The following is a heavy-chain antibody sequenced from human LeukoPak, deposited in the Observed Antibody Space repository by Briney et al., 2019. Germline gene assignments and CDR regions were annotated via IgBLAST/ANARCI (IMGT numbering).Heavy chain of an antibody. D-gene: IGHD1-1*01. V-gene: IGHV3-48*03. Sequence: GGSLRLSCAASGFTFSSYEMNWVRQAPGKGLEWVSYISSSGSTIYYADSVKDRSTISRDNSKNTLYLQMNSLRAEDTAVYYCVTVEDDFGEQHWGQGTLVTVSS. CDR2: ISSSGSTI. CDR1: GFTFSSYE. CDR3: VTVEDDFGEQH. J-gene: IGHJ1*01.